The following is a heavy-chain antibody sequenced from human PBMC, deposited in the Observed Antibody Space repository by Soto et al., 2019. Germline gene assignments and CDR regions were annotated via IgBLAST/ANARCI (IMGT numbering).Heavy chain of an antibody. Sequence: GASVKVSCEASGGTFSSYSISWVRQAPGQGLEWMGGIIPIFGTANYAQKFQGRVTITADESTSTAYMELSSLRSDDTAVYYCARSYHIAAAGADHNYYYYYGMDVWGQGTTVTVSS. CDR2: IIPIFGTA. V-gene: IGHV1-69*13. D-gene: IGHD6-13*01. J-gene: IGHJ6*02. CDR1: GGTFSSYS. CDR3: ARSYHIAAAGADHNYYYYYGMDV.